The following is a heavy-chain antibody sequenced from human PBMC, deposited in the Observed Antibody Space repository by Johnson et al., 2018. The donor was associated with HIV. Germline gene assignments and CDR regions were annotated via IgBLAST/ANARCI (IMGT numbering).Heavy chain of an antibody. D-gene: IGHD2-21*01. CDR3: ANALILDAFNI. CDR1: GFTFSSYA. V-gene: IGHV3-23*01. J-gene: IGHJ3*02. CDR2: ISGGDDDN. Sequence: VQLMESGGGLVQPGGSLRLSCAASGFTFSSYAMDWVRQAPGKGLEWVSFISGGDDDNYYADSVTGRFTISRDNSKNTLYLQMNSLRADDTAVYYCANALILDAFNIWGQGTMVTVSS.